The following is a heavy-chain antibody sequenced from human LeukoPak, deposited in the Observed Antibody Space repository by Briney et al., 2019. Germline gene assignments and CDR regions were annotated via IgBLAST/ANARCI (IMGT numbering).Heavy chain of an antibody. D-gene: IGHD3-16*01. CDR2: ISTDSNYI. V-gene: IGHV3-21*03. CDR3: AKNVGSKSLMRRSWFDS. Sequence: GGSLRLSCATSGFTFGSYYMNWVRQAPGKGLEWVSTISTDSNYIYYACSVKGGFSIARDNAKGSLYLQMSSLRAEDTAIYYCAKNVGSKSLMRRSWFDSWGQGNLVTVSS. CDR1: GFTFGSYY. J-gene: IGHJ5*01.